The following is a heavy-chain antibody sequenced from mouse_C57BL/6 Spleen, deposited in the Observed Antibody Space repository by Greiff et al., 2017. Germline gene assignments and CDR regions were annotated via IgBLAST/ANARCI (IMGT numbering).Heavy chain of an antibody. CDR1: GYAFSSYW. J-gene: IGHJ4*01. CDR2: IYPGDGDT. D-gene: IGHD2-12*01. CDR3: ARGDYYTGAMDY. Sequence: QVQLKESGAELVKPGASVKISCKASGYAFSSYWMNWVKQRPGKGLEWIGQIYPGDGDTNYNGKFKGKATLTADKSSSTAYMQLSSLTSEDSAVYFCARGDYYTGAMDYWGQGTSVTVSS. V-gene: IGHV1-80*01.